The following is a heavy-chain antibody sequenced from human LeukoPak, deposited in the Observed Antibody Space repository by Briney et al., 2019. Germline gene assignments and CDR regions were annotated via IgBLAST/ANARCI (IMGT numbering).Heavy chain of an antibody. CDR1: GFTFSNYA. Sequence: LGTSLRLSCAASGFTFSNYAMSWVRQAPGKGLEWVSAITGSDGTTYYADSVKGRFTISRDNSKNTLYLQINSLRVEDTAVYYCAQWGDYDILTGYYVSDYWGQGTLVTVSS. CDR2: ITGSDGTT. D-gene: IGHD3-9*01. CDR3: AQWGDYDILTGYYVSDY. V-gene: IGHV3-23*01. J-gene: IGHJ4*02.